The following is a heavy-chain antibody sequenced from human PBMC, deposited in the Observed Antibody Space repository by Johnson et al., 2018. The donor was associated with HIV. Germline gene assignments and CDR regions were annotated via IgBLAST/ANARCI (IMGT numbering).Heavy chain of an antibody. CDR2: ISYDGSNK. D-gene: IGHD3-10*01. CDR1: GFTFSSYG. Sequence: QVQLVESGGGVVRPGGSLRLSCAASGFTFSSYGMHWVRQAPGKGLEWVAVISYDGSNKYYADSVKGRFTISRDNSKNTLYLQMNSLRAEDTAVYYCSKGVSKSLDAFDIWGQGTMVTVSS. V-gene: IGHV3-30*18. J-gene: IGHJ3*02. CDR3: SKGVSKSLDAFDI.